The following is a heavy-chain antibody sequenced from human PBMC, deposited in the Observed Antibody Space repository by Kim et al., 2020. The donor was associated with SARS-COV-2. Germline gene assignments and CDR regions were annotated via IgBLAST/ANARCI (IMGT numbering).Heavy chain of an antibody. V-gene: IGHV1-3*01. CDR2: T. J-gene: IGHJ6*02. CDR3: ARRGSGHGLDV. D-gene: IGHD6-25*01. Sequence: TGYAQKLQDRVTLTRDTFASTDYMELSSLKSEDTAVYYCARRGSGHGLDVWGQGTAVTVSS.